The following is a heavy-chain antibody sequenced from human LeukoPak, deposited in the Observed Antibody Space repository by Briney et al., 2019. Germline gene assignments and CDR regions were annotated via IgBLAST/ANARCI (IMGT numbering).Heavy chain of an antibody. D-gene: IGHD6-19*01. CDR1: GYTFTSYG. CDR3: ARALRHLIAVAGINFDY. V-gene: IGHV1-18*01. J-gene: IGHJ4*02. CDR2: ISAYNGNT. Sequence: ASVKVSCKASGYTFTSYGISWVRQAPGQGLEWMGWISAYNGNTNYAQKLQGRVTMTTDTSTSTAYMELGSLRSDDTAVYYCARALRHLIAVAGINFDYWGQGTLVTVSS.